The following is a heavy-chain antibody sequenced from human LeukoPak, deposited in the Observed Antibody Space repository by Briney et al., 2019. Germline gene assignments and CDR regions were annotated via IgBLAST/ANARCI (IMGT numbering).Heavy chain of an antibody. V-gene: IGHV3-33*01. D-gene: IGHD4/OR15-4a*01. J-gene: IGHJ4*02. CDR1: GFTFSSYG. CDR2: IWYDGSNK. CDR3: ARNGGNYRFDS. Sequence: RSLRLSCXVSGFTFSSYGMHWVRQAPGKGLEWLAIIWYDGSNKYYADSVRGRFTISRDNSKNRVYVQMDSLRGEDTAVYYCARNGGNYRFDSWGQGTLVTVSS.